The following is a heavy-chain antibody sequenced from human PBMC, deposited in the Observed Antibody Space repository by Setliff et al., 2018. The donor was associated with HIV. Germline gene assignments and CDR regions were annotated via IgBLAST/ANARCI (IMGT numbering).Heavy chain of an antibody. CDR2: INPNSGGT. Sequence: ASVKVSCKASGYTFTGYYVHWVRQAPGQGLEWMGWINPNSGGTNYAQSFQGRVTMTRDTSISTAYMELIRLRSDDTAVYYCARDWGPRLMAGTNAYYYWGQGTLVTVSS. D-gene: IGHD6-19*01. CDR3: ARDWGPRLMAGTNAYYY. V-gene: IGHV1-2*02. J-gene: IGHJ4*02. CDR1: GYTFTGYY.